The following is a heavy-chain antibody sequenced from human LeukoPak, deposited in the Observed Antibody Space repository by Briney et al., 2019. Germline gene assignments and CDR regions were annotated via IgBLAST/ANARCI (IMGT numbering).Heavy chain of an antibody. CDR1: GYSFTSYW. V-gene: IGHV5-51*01. J-gene: IGHJ3*02. D-gene: IGHD3-22*01. Sequence: GESLKISCKGSGYSFTSYWIGWVRQMPGKGLEWMGIIYPGDPDTRYSPSFQGQVTISADKSISTAYLQWSSLKASDTAMYYCARAHYYDSSGYGVAFDIWGQGTMVTVSS. CDR2: IYPGDPDT. CDR3: ARAHYYDSSGYGVAFDI.